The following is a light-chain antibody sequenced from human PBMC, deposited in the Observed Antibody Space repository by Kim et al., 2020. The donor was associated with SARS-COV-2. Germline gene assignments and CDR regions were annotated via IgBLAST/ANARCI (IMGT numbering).Light chain of an antibody. CDR3: QQYGSSPWT. J-gene: IGKJ1*01. Sequence: APGERATLSCRSSQRVSSSYVAWYQQKPGQAPRLLIYGASSRATGIPERFSGSGSGTDFTLTISRLEPEDFAVYYCQQYGSSPWTFGRGTKVDIK. CDR1: QRVSSSY. V-gene: IGKV3-20*01. CDR2: GAS.